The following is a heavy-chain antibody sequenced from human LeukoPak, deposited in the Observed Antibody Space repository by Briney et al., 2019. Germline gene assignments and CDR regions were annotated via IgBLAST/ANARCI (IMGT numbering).Heavy chain of an antibody. CDR3: ASSSSGWHEDAFDI. D-gene: IGHD6-19*01. Sequence: SETLSLTCTVSGGSISSYYWSWIRQPPGKGLEWIGYIYYSGSTNYNPSLKSRVTISVDTSKNQFSLKLSSVTAADTAVYYCASSSSGWHEDAFDIWGQGTMVTVSS. J-gene: IGHJ3*02. V-gene: IGHV4-59*01. CDR1: GGSISSYY. CDR2: IYYSGST.